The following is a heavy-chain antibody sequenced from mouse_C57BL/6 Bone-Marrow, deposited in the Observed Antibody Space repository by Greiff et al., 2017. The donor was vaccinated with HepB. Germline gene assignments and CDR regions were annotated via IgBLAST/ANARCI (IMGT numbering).Heavy chain of an antibody. J-gene: IGHJ3*01. V-gene: IGHV10-1*01. CDR2: IRSKSNNYAT. Sequence: EVKLVESGGGLVQPKGSLKLSCAASGFSFNTYAMNWVRQAPGKGLEWVARIRSKSNNYATYYADSVKDRFTISRDDSESMLYLQMNNLKTEDTAMYYCVRHHDYGSYWGQGTLVTVSA. CDR3: VRHHDYGSY. CDR1: GFSFNTYA. D-gene: IGHD2-4*01.